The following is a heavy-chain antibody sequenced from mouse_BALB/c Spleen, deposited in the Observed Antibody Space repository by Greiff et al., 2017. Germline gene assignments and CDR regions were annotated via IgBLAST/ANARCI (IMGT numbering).Heavy chain of an antibody. CDR1: GFTFSDYG. Sequence: EVQVVESGGGLVQPGGSRKLSCAASGFTFSDYGMAWVRQAPGKGPEWVAFISNLAYSIYYADTVTGRFTISSENAKNTLYLEMSSLRSEDTAMYYCARVYYRYDYFDYWGQGTTLTVSS. V-gene: IGHV5-15*02. CDR2: ISNLAYSI. CDR3: ARVYYRYDYFDY. D-gene: IGHD2-14*01. J-gene: IGHJ2*01.